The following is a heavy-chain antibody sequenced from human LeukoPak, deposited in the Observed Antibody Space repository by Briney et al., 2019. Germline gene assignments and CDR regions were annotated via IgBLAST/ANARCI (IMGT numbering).Heavy chain of an antibody. CDR2: IRHDGSNK. CDR3: AKGGGYSYGHFDY. CDR1: GFTFSSYG. V-gene: IGHV3-30*02. D-gene: IGHD5-18*01. J-gene: IGHJ4*02. Sequence: PGGSLRLTCAASGFTFSSYGMHWVRQAPGKGLEWVAFIRHDGSNKYYADSVKGRFTISRDNSKNTLYLQMNSLRAEDTAVYYCAKGGGYSYGHFDYWGQGTLVTVSS.